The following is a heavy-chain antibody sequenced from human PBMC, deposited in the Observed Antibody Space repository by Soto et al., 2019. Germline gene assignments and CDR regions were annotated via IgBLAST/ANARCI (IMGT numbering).Heavy chain of an antibody. V-gene: IGHV1-69*13. J-gene: IGHJ5*02. CDR2: IIPIFGTA. CDR1: GGTFSSYA. CDR3: ARSRLGESYNRFDP. Sequence: GSSVKVSCKASGGTFSSYAISWVRQAPGQGLEWMGGIIPIFGTANYAQKFQGRVTITADESTSTAYMELSSLRSEDTAVYYCARSRLGESYNRFDPWGQGTLVTVSS. D-gene: IGHD3-10*01.